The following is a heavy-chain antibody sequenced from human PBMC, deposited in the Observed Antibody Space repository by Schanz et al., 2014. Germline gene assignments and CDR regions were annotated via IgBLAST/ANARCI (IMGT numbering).Heavy chain of an antibody. CDR3: AKDPSHGDYDYYFDY. CDR2: ISHSGGSK. CDR1: GFTFSSYG. D-gene: IGHD3-22*01. J-gene: IGHJ4*02. Sequence: ESVGGVVQFGRSLRLSCVASGFTFSSYGMHWVRQAPGKGLEWVSSISHSGGSKYYADSVKGRFTISRDNSENTLYLQMNSLRAEDTAVYYCAKDPSHGDYDYYFDYWGQGTLVTVSS. V-gene: IGHV3-23*01.